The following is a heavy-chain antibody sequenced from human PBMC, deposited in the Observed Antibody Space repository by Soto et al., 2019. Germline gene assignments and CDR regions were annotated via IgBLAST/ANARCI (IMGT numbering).Heavy chain of an antibody. D-gene: IGHD2-8*01. CDR1: GGSISSYY. CDR3: ARDPEYGTIGVCYTDDAFDI. J-gene: IGHJ3*02. V-gene: IGHV4-59*01. Sequence: PSETLSLTCTVSGGSISSYYWSWIRQPPGKGLEWIGYIYYSGSTNYNPSLKSRVTISVDTSKNQFSLKLSSVTAADTAVYYCARDPEYGTIGVCYTDDAFDIWGQGTMVTVSS. CDR2: IYYSGST.